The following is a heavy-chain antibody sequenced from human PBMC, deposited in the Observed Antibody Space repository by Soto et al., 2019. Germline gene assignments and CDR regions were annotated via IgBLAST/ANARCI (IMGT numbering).Heavy chain of an antibody. CDR1: GFTFSSYA. V-gene: IGHV3-23*01. Sequence: GGSLRLSCAASGFTFSSYAMSWVRQAPGKGLEWVSAISGSGGSTYYADSVKGRFTISRDNSKNTLYLQMNSLRAEDTAVYYCKSSRWWHAGYYYYGMDVWGQGTTVNVSS. J-gene: IGHJ6*02. CDR3: KSSRWWHAGYYYYGMDV. D-gene: IGHD6-13*01. CDR2: ISGSGGST.